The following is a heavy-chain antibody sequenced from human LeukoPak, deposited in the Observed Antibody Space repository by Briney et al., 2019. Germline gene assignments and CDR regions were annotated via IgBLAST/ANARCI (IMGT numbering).Heavy chain of an antibody. CDR2: IYYSGST. V-gene: IGHV4-30-4*01. CDR1: GGSISSGDYY. D-gene: IGHD3-22*01. J-gene: IGHJ4*02. Sequence: SQTLSLTCTVSGGSISSGDYYWSWIRQPPGKGLEWIGYIYYSGSTYYNPSLKSRVTISVDTSKNQFSLKLSSVTAADTAVYYCARDLSSYDSSGYYDYWGQGTLVTVSS. CDR3: ARDLSSYDSSGYYDY.